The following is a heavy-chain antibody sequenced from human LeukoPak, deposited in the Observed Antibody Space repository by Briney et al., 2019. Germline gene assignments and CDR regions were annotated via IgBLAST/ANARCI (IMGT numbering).Heavy chain of an antibody. CDR1: GFTFSSYE. V-gene: IGHV3-48*03. J-gene: IGHJ4*02. D-gene: IGHD2-2*01. Sequence: PGGSLRLSCAASGFTFSSYEMNWVRQAPGKGLEWVSYISSSGSTIYCADSVKGRFTISRDNAKNSLYLQMNSLRAEDTAVYYCARDSGAGYCSSTSCYPQWGSLSVWGQGTLVTVSS. CDR2: ISSSGSTI. CDR3: ARDSGAGYCSSTSCYPQWGSLSV.